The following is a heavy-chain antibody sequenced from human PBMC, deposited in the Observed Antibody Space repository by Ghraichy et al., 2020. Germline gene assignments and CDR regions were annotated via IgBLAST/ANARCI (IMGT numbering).Heavy chain of an antibody. J-gene: IGHJ4*02. CDR1: GFTFSSYA. V-gene: IGHV3-23*01. CDR2: VSGSGGST. D-gene: IGHD3-10*01. CDR3: AKRYYYGSGSSRAFDY. Sequence: GESLNISCAASGFTFSSYAMSWVRQAPGKGLEWVSAVSGSGGSTYYADSVKGRFTISRDNSKNTLYLQMNSLRAEDTAVYYCAKRYYYGSGSSRAFDYWGQGTLVTVSS.